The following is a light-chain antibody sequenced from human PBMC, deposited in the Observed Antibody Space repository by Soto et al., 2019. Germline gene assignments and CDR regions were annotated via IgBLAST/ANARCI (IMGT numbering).Light chain of an antibody. CDR1: QSVSTN. J-gene: IGKJ1*01. CDR2: GAS. CDR3: QRYNHWPT. Sequence: EIVMTQSPATLSVSPGDRATLSCRASQSVSTNLAWYQQKPGQAPRLLIYGASTRATGIPARFSGSGSGTEFTLTISSLQSEDFVVYSCQRYNHWPTFGQGTKVDIK. V-gene: IGKV3-15*01.